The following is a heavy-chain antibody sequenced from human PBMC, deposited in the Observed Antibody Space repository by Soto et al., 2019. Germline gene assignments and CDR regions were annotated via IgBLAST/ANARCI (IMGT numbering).Heavy chain of an antibody. CDR3: AYIGEAVEYYHH. J-gene: IGHJ1*01. V-gene: IGHV4-4*02. CDR1: GGSISSSNW. D-gene: IGHD6-13*01. Sequence: QVRLQESGPGLVKPSGTLSLTCAVSGGSISSSNWWSWVRQPPGKGLEWIGEIYHSGSTNYNPSHKGRVTISVDKSKHQFSLKLSCVPAADTAVYYCAYIGEAVEYYHHWGQSDLVTVSS. CDR2: IYHSGST.